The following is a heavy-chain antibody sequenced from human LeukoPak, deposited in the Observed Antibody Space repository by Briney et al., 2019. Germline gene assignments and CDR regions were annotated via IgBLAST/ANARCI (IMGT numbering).Heavy chain of an antibody. D-gene: IGHD1-26*01. CDR3: ARSSGSYFVFDY. CDR1: GGSISSSSYY. CDR2: IYYSGST. J-gene: IGHJ4*02. Sequence: SETLSLTCTVSGGSISSSSYYWGWIRQPPGKGLEWFGSIYYSGSTYYNPSLKSRVTISVDTSKNQFSLKLSSVTAADTAVYYCARSSGSYFVFDYWGQGTLVTVSS. V-gene: IGHV4-39*01.